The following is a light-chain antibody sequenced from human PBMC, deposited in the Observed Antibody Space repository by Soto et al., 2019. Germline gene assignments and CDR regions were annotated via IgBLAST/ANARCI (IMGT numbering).Light chain of an antibody. CDR1: TSDVGGYNY. CDR2: DVN. Sequence: QSALTQPRSVSGSPGQSVTISCTGTTSDVGGYNYVSWYQQHPGKAPKLMIYDVNKRTSGVPDRFSGSKSGNTASLTISGLQAEDEGDYYCCSYAGTYTRVFGGGTKVTVL. V-gene: IGLV2-11*01. CDR3: CSYAGTYTRV. J-gene: IGLJ3*02.